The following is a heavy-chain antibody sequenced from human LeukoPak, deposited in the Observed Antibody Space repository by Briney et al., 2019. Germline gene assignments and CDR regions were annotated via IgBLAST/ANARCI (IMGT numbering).Heavy chain of an antibody. V-gene: IGHV4-31*03. D-gene: IGHD2-2*01. CDR3: ARAPVRYCSSTSCYPHYYGRDV. Sequence: SETLSLTCTVSGGSISSGGYYWSWIRQHPGKGLEWIGYIYYSGSTYYNPSLKSRVTISVDTSKNQFSLKLSSVTAADTAVYYCARAPVRYCSSTSCYPHYYGRDVWGQGTTVTFSS. J-gene: IGHJ6*02. CDR1: GGSISSGGYY. CDR2: IYYSGST.